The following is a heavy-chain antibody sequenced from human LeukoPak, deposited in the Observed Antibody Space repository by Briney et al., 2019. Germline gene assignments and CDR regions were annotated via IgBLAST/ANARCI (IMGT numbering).Heavy chain of an antibody. V-gene: IGHV3-33*01. CDR3: AREFGGSGSYYNPDY. CDR1: GFTFSSYG. J-gene: IGHJ4*02. CDR2: IWYDGSNK. D-gene: IGHD3-10*01. Sequence: GGSLRLSCAASGFTFSSYGMHWVRQAPGKGLEWVAVIWYDGSNKYYADSVKGRFTISRDNSKNTLYLQMNSLRAEDTAVYFCAREFGGSGSYYNPDYWGQGTLVTVSS.